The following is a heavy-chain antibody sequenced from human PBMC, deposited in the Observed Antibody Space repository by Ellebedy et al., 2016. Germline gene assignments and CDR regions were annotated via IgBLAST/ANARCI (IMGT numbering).Heavy chain of an antibody. J-gene: IGHJ4*02. CDR2: IYPGDSDT. Sequence: GGSLRLSXKGSGYSFTSYWIGWVRQMPGKGLEWMGIIYPGDSDTRYSPSFQGHVTISADKSISTAYLQWSSLKASDTAMYYCARQNSGYDTSYLDYWGQGTLVTVSS. D-gene: IGHD5-12*01. CDR1: GYSFTSYW. V-gene: IGHV5-51*01. CDR3: ARQNSGYDTSYLDY.